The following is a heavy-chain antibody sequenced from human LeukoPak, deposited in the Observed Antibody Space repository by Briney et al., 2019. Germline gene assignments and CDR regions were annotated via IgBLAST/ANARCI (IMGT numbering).Heavy chain of an antibody. CDR3: ARLGYSYGQVDY. V-gene: IGHV4-39*01. Sequence: KPSETLPLTCTVSGGSISSSSYYWGWIRQPPGKGLEWIGSIYYSGSTYYNPSLKSRVTISVDTSKNQFSLKLSSVTAADTAVYYCARLGYSYGQVDYWGQGTLVTVSS. CDR1: GGSISSSSYY. CDR2: IYYSGST. J-gene: IGHJ4*02. D-gene: IGHD5-18*01.